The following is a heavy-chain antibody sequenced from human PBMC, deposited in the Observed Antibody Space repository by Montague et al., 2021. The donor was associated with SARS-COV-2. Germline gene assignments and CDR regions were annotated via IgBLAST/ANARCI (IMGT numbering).Heavy chain of an antibody. D-gene: IGHD6-13*01. V-gene: IGHV4-39*01. CDR3: ARAFIAAAGTTSFDY. CDR1: GGSISSSSYF. J-gene: IGHJ4*02. CDR2: IYYSGST. Sequence: SETLSLTCTVSGGSISSSSYFWGWIRQPPGKGLEWIGSIYYSGSTYYNPSLKSPVTISVDTSKNQFSLKLSSVTAADTAVYCCARAFIAAAGTTSFDYWGQGTLVTVSS.